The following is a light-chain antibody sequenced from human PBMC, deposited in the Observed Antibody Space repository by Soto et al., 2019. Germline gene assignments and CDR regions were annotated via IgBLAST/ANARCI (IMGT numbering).Light chain of an antibody. J-gene: IGKJ1*01. CDR1: QSVSSNF. CDR2: GAS. CDR3: QQYGSSPWT. V-gene: IGKV3-20*01. Sequence: LSQSPGTLSLSTGERATLSCSASQSVSSNFLAWYQQKPGKAPRLLIYGASNRQTGIPDRFSGSGSGTDFTLTISRLEPEDFAVYYCQQYGSSPWTFAQRTKVAIK.